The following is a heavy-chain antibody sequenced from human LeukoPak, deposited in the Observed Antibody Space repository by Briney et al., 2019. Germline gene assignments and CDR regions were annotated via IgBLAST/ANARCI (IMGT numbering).Heavy chain of an antibody. D-gene: IGHD3-10*02. CDR3: AKDRAYLRRGFDS. CDR1: GFTFYNYA. J-gene: IGHJ4*02. CDR2: IINTGGTT. Sequence: SGGSLRLSCAASGFTFYNYAMGWVRQAPGKGLEWVSSIINTGGTTYYADSVKGRFTISRDNSENTLYLHMNSLRAEDTALYYCAKDRAYLRRGFDSWGQGILVTVSS. V-gene: IGHV3-23*01.